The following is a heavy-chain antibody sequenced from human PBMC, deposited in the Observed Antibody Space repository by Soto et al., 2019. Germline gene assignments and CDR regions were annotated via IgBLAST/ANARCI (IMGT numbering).Heavy chain of an antibody. D-gene: IGHD3-10*01. CDR3: ARQCYYGSGSYYKNWYFDL. Sequence: SETLSLTCTVSGGSISSSSYYWGWIRQPPGKGLEWIGSIYYSGSTYYNPSLKSRVTISVDTSKNQFSLKLSSVTAADTAVYYCARQCYYGSGSYYKNWYFDLWGRGTLVTVSS. V-gene: IGHV4-39*01. CDR1: GGSISSSSYY. J-gene: IGHJ2*01. CDR2: IYYSGST.